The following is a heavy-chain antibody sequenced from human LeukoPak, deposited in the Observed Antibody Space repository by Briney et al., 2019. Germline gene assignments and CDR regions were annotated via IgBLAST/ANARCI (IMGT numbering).Heavy chain of an antibody. CDR3: ARKLRLGGNWFDP. CDR2: IIPISGTT. D-gene: IGHD1-26*01. Sequence: SVKVSCKTSGGTFTSYAITWVRQAPGQGLEWMGKIIPISGTTNYAQKFQGRVTFTADESTSTAYMELSSLRSEDTTLYYCARKLRLGGNWFDPWGQGTLVTVSS. V-gene: IGHV1-69*13. CDR1: GGTFTSYA. J-gene: IGHJ5*02.